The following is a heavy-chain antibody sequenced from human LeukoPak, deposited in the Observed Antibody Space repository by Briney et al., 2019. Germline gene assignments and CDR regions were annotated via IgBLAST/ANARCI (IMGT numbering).Heavy chain of an antibody. CDR3: AKGDCSSASCPMDV. D-gene: IGHD2-2*01. Sequence: GGSLRLSCAASGFTFSSYAMSWVRQAPGKGLEWVSTISGSSFSKYYADFVKGRFTISRDNSKNTLYLQMNSMRAEDTAIYYCAKGDCSSASCPMDVWGQGTTVTVSS. CDR1: GFTFSSYA. CDR2: ISGSSFSK. V-gene: IGHV3-23*01. J-gene: IGHJ6*02.